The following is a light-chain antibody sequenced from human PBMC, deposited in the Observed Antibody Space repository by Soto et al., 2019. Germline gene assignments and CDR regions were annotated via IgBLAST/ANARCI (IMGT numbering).Light chain of an antibody. CDR2: ESD. Sequence: QSVLKQPPSVSAAPGQKVTISCSGSPSNIGKNFVSWYQQLPGTAPKLLIYESDKRPSGIPDRFSGSESGTSATLAITGLQTGDEADYYCVSWDSSLITVVFGGGTKLTVL. J-gene: IGLJ2*01. V-gene: IGLV1-51*02. CDR3: VSWDSSLITVV. CDR1: PSNIGKNF.